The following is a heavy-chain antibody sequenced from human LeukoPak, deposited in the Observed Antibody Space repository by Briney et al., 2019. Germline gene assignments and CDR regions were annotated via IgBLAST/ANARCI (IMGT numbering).Heavy chain of an antibody. J-gene: IGHJ3*02. CDR3: ARTWSRWFGYHDSSGPPDAFDI. CDR1: GGSISSYY. D-gene: IGHD3-22*01. V-gene: IGHV4-59*01. Sequence: SEILSLTCTVSGGSISSYYWSWIRQPPGKVLEWIGYIYYSGSTDYNPSLKSRVTISVDTSKNQFSLKLSSVTAADTAVYYCARTWSRWFGYHDSSGPPDAFDIWGQGTMVTVSS. CDR2: IYYSGST.